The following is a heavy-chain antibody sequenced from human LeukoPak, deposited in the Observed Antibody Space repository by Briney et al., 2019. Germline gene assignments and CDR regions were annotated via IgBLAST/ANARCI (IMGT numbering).Heavy chain of an antibody. CDR2: IYYSGST. D-gene: IGHD5-12*01. CDR3: ARTGYPYYYYYMDV. V-gene: IGHV4-59*01. CDR1: GGSISSYY. Sequence: SETLSLTXTVSGGSISSYYWSWIRQPPGKGLEWIGYIYYSGSTNDNPSLKSRVTISVDTSKNQFSLKLSSVTAADTAVYYCARTGYPYYYYYMDVWGKGTTVTVSS. J-gene: IGHJ6*03.